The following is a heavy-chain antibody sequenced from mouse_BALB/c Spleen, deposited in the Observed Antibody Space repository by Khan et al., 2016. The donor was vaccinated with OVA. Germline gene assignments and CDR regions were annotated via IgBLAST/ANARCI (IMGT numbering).Heavy chain of an antibody. J-gene: IGHJ4*01. CDR1: GYTFTDYA. D-gene: IGHD2-1*01. V-gene: IGHV1S137*01. CDR3: ARNIYYGTGDYAMDY. CDR2: ISTYSGIT. Sequence: QVQLKESGPELVRPGVSVMISCKGSGYTFTDYAVHWVKQSHAKSLEWIGVISTYSGITDYNQKFKGKATVTVDKSSSTAYMELARLTSEDTAIYYCARNIYYGTGDYAMDYGGQGTSVTVPS.